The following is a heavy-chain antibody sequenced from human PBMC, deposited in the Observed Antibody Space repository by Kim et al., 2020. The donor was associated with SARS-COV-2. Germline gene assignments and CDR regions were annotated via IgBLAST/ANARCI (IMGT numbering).Heavy chain of an antibody. CDR2: INPNSGGT. CDR1: GYTFTGYY. CDR3: ARRSPPLTVHYYYDSSGYYYVFDY. Sequence: ASVKVSCKASGYTFTGYYMHWVRQAPGQGLEWMGRINPNSGGTNYAQKFQGRVTMTRDTSISTAYMELSRLRSDDTAVYYCARRSPPLTVHYYYDSSGYYYVFDYWGQGTLVTVSS. V-gene: IGHV1-2*06. J-gene: IGHJ4*02. D-gene: IGHD3-22*01.